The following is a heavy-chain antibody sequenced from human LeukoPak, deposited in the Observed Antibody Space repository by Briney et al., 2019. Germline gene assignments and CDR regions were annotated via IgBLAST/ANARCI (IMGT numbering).Heavy chain of an antibody. CDR3: ARDSDWAYFDY. CDR2: IYSGGST. Sequence: GGSPRLSCAASGFTVSSNYMSWVRQAPGKGLEWVSVIYSGGSTYYADSVKGRFTISRDNSKNTLYLQMNGLRAEDTAVYYCARDSDWAYFDYWGQGTLVTVSS. J-gene: IGHJ4*02. CDR1: GFTVSSNY. V-gene: IGHV3-66*02. D-gene: IGHD3-9*01.